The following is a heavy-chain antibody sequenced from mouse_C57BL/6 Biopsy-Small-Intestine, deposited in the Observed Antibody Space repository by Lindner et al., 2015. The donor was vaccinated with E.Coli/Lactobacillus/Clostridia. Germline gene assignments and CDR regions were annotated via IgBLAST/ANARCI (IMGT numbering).Heavy chain of an antibody. Sequence: VQLQESGPGLVAPSQSLSITCSVSGFSLTNYVISWVRQPPGRGLEWLGLIWTGGGTNYNSSLKSRLSITKDNSKSQVFLKMNSLQTDDTARYYCARKDWFFDVWGTGTTVTVSS. CDR2: IWTGGGT. J-gene: IGHJ1*03. V-gene: IGHV2-9-1*01. CDR3: ARKDWFFDV. CDR1: GFSLTNYV.